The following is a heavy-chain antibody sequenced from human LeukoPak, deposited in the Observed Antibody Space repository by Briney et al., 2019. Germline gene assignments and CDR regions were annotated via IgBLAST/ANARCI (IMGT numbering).Heavy chain of an antibody. Sequence: GRSLRLSCTASGFTFRSSAMHCVRQAPGKGLEWVAVISYDGVNTYFADSVKGRFTISRDNSKNTLFLQMSSLRHEDTAVYFCARDLGLAVASSWGGLDYCGQGNLVTVSS. CDR2: ISYDGVNT. CDR1: GFTFRSSA. D-gene: IGHD6-19*01. J-gene: IGHJ4*02. CDR3: ARDLGLAVASSWGGLDY. V-gene: IGHV3-30*04.